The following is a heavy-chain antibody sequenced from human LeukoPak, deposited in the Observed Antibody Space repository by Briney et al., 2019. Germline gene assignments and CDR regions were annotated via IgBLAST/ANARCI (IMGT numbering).Heavy chain of an antibody. J-gene: IGHJ4*02. CDR1: GFTFSSYS. CDR2: ISSSSSTI. Sequence: PGGSLRLSRAASGFTFSSYSMNWVRQAPGKGLEWVSYISSSSSTIYYADSAKGRFTISRDNAKNSLYLQMNSLRAEDTAVYYCARDFRYYDILTGYYKGTYYFDYWGQGTLVTVSS. CDR3: ARDFRYYDILTGYYKGTYYFDY. D-gene: IGHD3-9*01. V-gene: IGHV3-48*01.